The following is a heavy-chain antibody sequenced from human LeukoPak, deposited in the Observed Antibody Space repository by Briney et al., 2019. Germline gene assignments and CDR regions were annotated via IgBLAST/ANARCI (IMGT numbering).Heavy chain of an antibody. CDR3: ARDSRAAAGDY. J-gene: IGHJ4*02. V-gene: IGHV4-59*12. Sequence: PSETLSLTCTVSGGSMSSYYWSCIRQPPGKGLEWIGYIYYSGGTNYSPSLKSRVTISVDTSKNQFSLKLSSVTAADTAVYYCARDSRAAAGDYWGQGTLVTVSS. D-gene: IGHD6-13*01. CDR2: IYYSGGT. CDR1: GGSMSSYY.